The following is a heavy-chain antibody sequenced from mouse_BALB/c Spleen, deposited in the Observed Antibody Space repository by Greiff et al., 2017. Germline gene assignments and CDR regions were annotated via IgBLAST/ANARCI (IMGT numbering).Heavy chain of an antibody. CDR2: IDPENGNT. D-gene: IGHD1-1*01. J-gene: IGHJ2*01. CDR1: GFNIKDYY. V-gene: IGHV14-1*02. Sequence: EVKLMESGAELVRPGALVKLSCKASGFNIKDYYMHWVKQRPEQGLEWIGWIDPENGNTIYDPKFQGKASRTADTSSNTAYLQLSSLTSEDTAVYYCARKVLRDYFDYWGQGTTLTVSS. CDR3: ARKVLRDYFDY.